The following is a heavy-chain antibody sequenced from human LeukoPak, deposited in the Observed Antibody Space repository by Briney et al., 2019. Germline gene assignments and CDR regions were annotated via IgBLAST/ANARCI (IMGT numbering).Heavy chain of an antibody. CDR2: IWYDGTNK. CDR3: AKLIGTYWYFDL. CDR1: GFTFSSYG. V-gene: IGHV3-33*06. J-gene: IGHJ2*01. Sequence: PGRSLRLSCAASGFTFSSYGMHWVRQAPGKGLEWVAIIWYDGTNKYYAASVKGRFTISRDNSKNTLYLQMNSLRVEDTAVYYCAKLIGTYWYFDLWGRGTLVTVSS. D-gene: IGHD1-1*01.